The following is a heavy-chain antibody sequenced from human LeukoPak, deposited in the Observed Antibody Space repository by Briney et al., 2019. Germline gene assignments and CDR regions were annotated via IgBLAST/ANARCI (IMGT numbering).Heavy chain of an antibody. J-gene: IGHJ4*02. CDR2: IYYSGST. V-gene: IGHV4-31*03. D-gene: IGHD2-2*01. CDR1: GGAISSGGYY. Sequence: SQTLSLTCTVSGGAISSGGYYWSWIRQHPGKGLEWIGYIYYSGSTYYNPSLKSRVTISVDTSKNQFSLKLSSVTAADTAVYYCARTKQDIVVVPAAMVGSRSYYFDYWGQGTLVTVSS. CDR3: ARTKQDIVVVPAAMVGSRSYYFDY.